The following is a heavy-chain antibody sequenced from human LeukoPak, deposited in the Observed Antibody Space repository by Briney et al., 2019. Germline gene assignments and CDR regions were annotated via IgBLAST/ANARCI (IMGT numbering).Heavy chain of an antibody. CDR3: VRGSGIIDY. CDR2: IIPIFGTA. J-gene: IGHJ4*02. CDR1: GGTFSSYA. D-gene: IGHD3-10*01. V-gene: IGHV1-69*05. Sequence: GASVKVSCKASGGTFSSYAISWVRQAPGQGLEWTGGIIPIFGTANYAQKFQGRVTITTDESTSTAYMELSSLRSEDTAVYYCVRGSGIIDYWGQGTLVTVSS.